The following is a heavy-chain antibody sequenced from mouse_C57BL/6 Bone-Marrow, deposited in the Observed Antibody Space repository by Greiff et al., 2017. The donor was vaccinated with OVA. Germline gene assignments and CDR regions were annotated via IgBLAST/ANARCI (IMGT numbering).Heavy chain of an antibody. J-gene: IGHJ4*01. D-gene: IGHD2-4*01. CDR3: TAIYYDYDDVGYYAMDY. Sequence: EVQLQQSGAELVRPGASVKLSCTASGFNIKDYYMHWVKQRPEQGLEWIGRIDPEDGDTEYAPKFKGKATMTADTSSNTAYLQLSSLTSEDTAVYYCTAIYYDYDDVGYYAMDYWGQGTSVTVSS. CDR2: IDPEDGDT. CDR1: GFNIKDYY. V-gene: IGHV14-1*01.